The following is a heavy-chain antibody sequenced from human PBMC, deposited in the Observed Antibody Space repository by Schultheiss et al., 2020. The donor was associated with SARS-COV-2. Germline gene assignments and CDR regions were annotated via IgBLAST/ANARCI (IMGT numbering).Heavy chain of an antibody. J-gene: IGHJ4*02. CDR1: GGSIYNYY. Sequence: SETLSLTCTVSGGSIYNYYWSWIRQPPGKGLEWIGEINHSGSTNYNPSLKSRVTISVDTSKNQFSLKLSSVTAADTAVYYCARRDSSGSRLDFDYWGQGTLVTVSS. D-gene: IGHD6-19*01. V-gene: IGHV4-34*01. CDR3: ARRDSSGSRLDFDY. CDR2: INHSGST.